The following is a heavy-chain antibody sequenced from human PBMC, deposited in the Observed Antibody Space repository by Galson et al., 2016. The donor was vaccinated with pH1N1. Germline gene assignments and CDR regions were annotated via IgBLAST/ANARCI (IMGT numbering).Heavy chain of an antibody. CDR2: IYNNGRK. V-gene: IGHV4-39*07. CDR1: SGPISGDNYY. CDR3: ARLSIKHTPRGY. D-gene: IGHD5-12*01. Sequence: SETLSLTCTVSSGPISGDNYYWTWIRQPPGKGLEWIANIYNNGRKSSNSSLKSRVTIPLATSKRQFSLRLNSVTAADTAVYYCARLSIKHTPRGYWGQGILVTVSS. J-gene: IGHJ4*02.